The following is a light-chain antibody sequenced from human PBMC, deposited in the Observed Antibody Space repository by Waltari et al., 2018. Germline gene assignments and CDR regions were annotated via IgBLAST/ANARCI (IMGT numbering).Light chain of an antibody. Sequence: QSALTQPASVSGSPGQSINISCTGTIRDVGGYKYVPWYQQHPGDVPRLLIYDVVKLPSGVSSRFSGSKSDNPARLTISGLQAADEAHYYCSSFTSSSSFVFGSGTKVTV. CDR2: DVV. J-gene: IGLJ1*01. CDR1: IRDVGGYKY. V-gene: IGLV2-14*03. CDR3: SSFTSSSSFV.